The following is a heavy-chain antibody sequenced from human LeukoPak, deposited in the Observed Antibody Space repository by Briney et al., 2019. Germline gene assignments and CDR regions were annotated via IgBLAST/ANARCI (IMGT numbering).Heavy chain of an antibody. V-gene: IGHV1-18*01. CDR2: ISAYNGNT. Sequence: GASVKVSCKASGYTFTSYGISWVRQAPGQGLEWMGWISAYNGNTNYAQKFQERVTITRDMSTSTAYMELSSLRSEDTAVYYCAATSPQSKLRFLEWLGSDYWGQGTLVTVSS. J-gene: IGHJ4*02. CDR1: GYTFTSYG. D-gene: IGHD3-3*01. CDR3: AATSPQSKLRFLEWLGSDY.